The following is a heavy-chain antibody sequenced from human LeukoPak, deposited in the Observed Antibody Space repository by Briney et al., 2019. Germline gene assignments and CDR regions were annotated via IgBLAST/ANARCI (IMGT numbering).Heavy chain of an antibody. CDR3: ARLRGAPYDSGYNWFDP. V-gene: IGHV5-51*01. J-gene: IGHJ5*02. D-gene: IGHD5-12*01. Sequence: GESLKTSCKGSGYSFTSYWIGWVRQMPGKGLEWMGIIYPGDSDTRYSPSFQGQVTISADKSISTAYLQWSSLKASDTAMYYCARLRGAPYDSGYNWFDPWGQGTLVTVSS. CDR2: IYPGDSDT. CDR1: GYSFTSYW.